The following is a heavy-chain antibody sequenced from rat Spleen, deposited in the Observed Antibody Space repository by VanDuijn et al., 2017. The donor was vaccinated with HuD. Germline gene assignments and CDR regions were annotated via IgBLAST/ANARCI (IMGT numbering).Heavy chain of an antibody. V-gene: IGHV5-27*01. Sequence: EVQLVESDGGLVQPGGSLKLSCAASGFTFNRYYMVWVRQAPTKGLEWVAYITTGGGSTHYRDSVMGRFTISRDNAESTLYLQMDSLRSEDTATYYCTTGGLPYYFDYWGQGVMVTVSS. CDR2: ITTGGGST. CDR3: TTGGLPYYFDY. J-gene: IGHJ2*01. D-gene: IGHD1-4*01. CDR1: GFTFNRYY.